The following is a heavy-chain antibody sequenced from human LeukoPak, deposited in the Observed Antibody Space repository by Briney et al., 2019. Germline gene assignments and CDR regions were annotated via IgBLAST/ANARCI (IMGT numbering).Heavy chain of an antibody. J-gene: IGHJ3*02. CDR1: GFTLDNYG. V-gene: IGHV3-20*04. Sequence: SGALRLSCAASGFTLDNYGMSWVRQAPGKGLEWVYGINWIGGSTGYADSVKGRFTISRDNAKNSLYLQMNSLRAEDTALYYCARIDTYYYDSSGYYSAFDIWGQGTIVTVSS. CDR3: ARIDTYYYDSSGYYSAFDI. CDR2: INWIGGST. D-gene: IGHD3-22*01.